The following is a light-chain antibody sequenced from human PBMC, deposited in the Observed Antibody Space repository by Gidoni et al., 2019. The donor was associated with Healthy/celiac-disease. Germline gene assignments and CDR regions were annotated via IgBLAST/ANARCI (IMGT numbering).Light chain of an antibody. V-gene: IGKV3-20*01. J-gene: IGKJ1*01. CDR2: GAS. CDR1: QSVSSSY. Sequence: EIVLTQSPGTLSWSPGERATLSCRASQSVSSSYLAWYQQKPGQAPRLLIYGASSRATGIPDRFSGSGSGTDFTLTISRLEPEDFAVYYCQQYGSSSTWTFXQXTKVEIK. CDR3: QQYGSSSTWT.